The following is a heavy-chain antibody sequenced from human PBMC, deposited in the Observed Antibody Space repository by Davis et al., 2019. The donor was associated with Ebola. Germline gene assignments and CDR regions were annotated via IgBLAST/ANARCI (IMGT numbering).Heavy chain of an antibody. CDR2: IYYSGST. V-gene: IGHV4-30-4*01. D-gene: IGHD1-26*01. J-gene: IGHJ4*02. CDR3: ARSGHSGSYWGADY. CDR1: GGSISSGDYS. Sequence: PSETLSLTCTVSGGSISSGDYSWSWIRQPPGKGLEWIGYIYYSGSTYYNPSLKSRVTISADTSKNQFSLKLSSVTAADTAVYYCARSGHSGSYWGADYWGQGTVVTVSS.